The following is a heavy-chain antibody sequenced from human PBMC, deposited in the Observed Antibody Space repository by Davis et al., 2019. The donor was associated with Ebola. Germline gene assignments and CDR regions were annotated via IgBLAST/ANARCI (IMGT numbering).Heavy chain of an antibody. V-gene: IGHV3-23*01. D-gene: IGHD3/OR15-3a*01. CDR1: EFTFSNYG. CDR2: ISAGGTAP. J-gene: IGHJ4*02. CDR3: ASGQTRSSSVDY. Sequence: GESLKISCVASEFTFSNYGMTWVRQAPGKGLEWVSSISAGGTAPYYADSVKGRFTISRDNSKNTVYLQMNSLRAEDTAMYYCASGQTRSSSVDYWGQGTLVTVSS.